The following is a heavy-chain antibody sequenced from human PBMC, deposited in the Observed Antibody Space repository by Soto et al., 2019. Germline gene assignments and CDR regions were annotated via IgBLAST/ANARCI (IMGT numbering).Heavy chain of an antibody. CDR2: IIPIFGTA. CDR3: ARVYCTNGVCYKAWFDP. Sequence: GASVKVSCKASGGTFSSYAISWVRQAPGQGLEWMGGIIPIFGTANYAQKFQGRVTITADEFTSTAYMELSSLRSEDTAVYYCARVYCTNGVCYKAWFDPWGQGTLVTVSS. V-gene: IGHV1-69*13. J-gene: IGHJ5*02. D-gene: IGHD2-8*01. CDR1: GGTFSSYA.